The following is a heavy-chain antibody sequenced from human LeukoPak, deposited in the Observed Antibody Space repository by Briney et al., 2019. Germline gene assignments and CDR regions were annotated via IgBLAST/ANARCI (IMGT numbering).Heavy chain of an antibody. D-gene: IGHD1-14*01. J-gene: IGHJ6*03. V-gene: IGHV4-34*01. Sequence: SETLSLTFAVYGGSFSGYYWSWIRPPPGKGLEWIGQINHGGGTNYNPSLKSRVIISADVSKNQFSLKLSSVTAADTSLYYCARHGRRYTNKFNYYFYMDVWGKGTTVTVSS. CDR3: ARHGRRYTNKFNYYFYMDV. CDR1: GGSFSGYY. CDR2: INHGGGT.